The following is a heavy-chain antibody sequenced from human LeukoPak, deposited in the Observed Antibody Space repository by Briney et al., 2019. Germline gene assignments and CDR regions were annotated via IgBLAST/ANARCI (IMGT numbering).Heavy chain of an antibody. CDR1: GFTFSNAW. V-gene: IGHV3-15*01. CDR3: TTDRELAVAGTPGFDY. J-gene: IGHJ4*02. CDR2: IKSKTDGGTT. Sequence: PGGSLRLSCAASGFTFSNAWMSWVRQAPGKGLEWVGRIKSKTDGGTTDYAAPVKGRFTISRDDSKNTLYLQMNSLKTEDTAVYYCTTDRELAVAGTPGFDYWGQGTLVTVSS. D-gene: IGHD6-19*01.